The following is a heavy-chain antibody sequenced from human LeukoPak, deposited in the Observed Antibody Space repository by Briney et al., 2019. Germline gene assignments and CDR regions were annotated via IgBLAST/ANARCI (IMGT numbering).Heavy chain of an antibody. J-gene: IGHJ4*02. CDR2: ISSASSHI. Sequence: GGSLRLSCAASGFTFSSYSMSWVRQAPGKGLEWVSSISSASSHIYYADSVQGRFTISRDNTKNSLFLQMNSLRAEDTAVYYCASTFAAPAIRWEYYHYWGQGSLVTVSS. D-gene: IGHD2/OR15-2a*01. CDR1: GFTFSSYS. CDR3: ASTFAAPAIRWEYYHY. V-gene: IGHV3-21*06.